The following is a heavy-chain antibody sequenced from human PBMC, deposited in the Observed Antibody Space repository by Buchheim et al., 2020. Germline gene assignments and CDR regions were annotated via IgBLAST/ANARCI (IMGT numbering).Heavy chain of an antibody. J-gene: IGHJ5*02. D-gene: IGHD6-13*01. CDR2: IYYSGST. V-gene: IGHV4-31*03. CDR1: GGSISSGGYY. CDR3: ATRIAASAVADDNWFDP. Sequence: QVQLQESGPGLVKPSQTLSLTCTVSGGSISSGGYYWSWIRQHPGKGLEWIGYIYYSGSTYYNPSLKSRVTISVDTSKNPFSLKLSSVTAADTAVYYCATRIAASAVADDNWFDPWGQGTL.